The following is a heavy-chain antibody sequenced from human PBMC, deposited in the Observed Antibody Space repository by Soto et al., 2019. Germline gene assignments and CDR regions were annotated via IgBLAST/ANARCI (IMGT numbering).Heavy chain of an antibody. Sequence: QEQLVQSGAEVKKPGSSVKVSCKDSGGLFSSYAISWVRQAPGQGLEWMGGFIPVFGTPFYAQKFQGRVTITADESTNTAYMELSSLRSEETAMYYCARGDSPYVWFNEFWGQGSLVTVSS. J-gene: IGHJ1*01. CDR2: FIPVFGTP. CDR3: ARGDSPYVWFNEF. V-gene: IGHV1-69*01. D-gene: IGHD3-16*01. CDR1: GGLFSSYA.